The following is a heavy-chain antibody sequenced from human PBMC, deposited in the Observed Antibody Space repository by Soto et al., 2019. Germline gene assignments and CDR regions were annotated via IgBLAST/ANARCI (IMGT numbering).Heavy chain of an antibody. D-gene: IGHD6-13*01. CDR2: IIPIFGTA. Sequence: SVKVSCKASGGTFSSYAISWVRQAPGQGLEWMGGIIPIFGTANYAQKFQGRVTITADESTSTAYMELSSLRSEDTAVYFCARDLNAREYSSSWPRMDVWGQGTTVTVSS. CDR1: GGTFSSYA. V-gene: IGHV1-69*13. CDR3: ARDLNAREYSSSWPRMDV. J-gene: IGHJ6*02.